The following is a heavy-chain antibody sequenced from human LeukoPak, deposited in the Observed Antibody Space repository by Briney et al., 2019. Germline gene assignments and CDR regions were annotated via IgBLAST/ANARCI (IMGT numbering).Heavy chain of an antibody. V-gene: IGHV4-61*09. CDR2: IYMSGST. CDR3: ARDWGIAAATPYYFDH. CDR1: VGSISTGNYY. J-gene: IGHJ4*02. D-gene: IGHD6-13*01. Sequence: PSETLSLTCTVSVGSISTGNYYYSWIRQSAGKGMEWIGNIYMSGSTRYNPSLMGRVAMSVDTLKTQFSLNIASATAADTAVYYCARDWGIAAATPYYFDHWGQGILVTVSS.